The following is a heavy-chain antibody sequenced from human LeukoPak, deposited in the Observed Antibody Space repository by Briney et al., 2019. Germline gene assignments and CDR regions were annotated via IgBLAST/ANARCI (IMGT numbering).Heavy chain of an antibody. CDR2: INPNSRGT. V-gene: IGHV1-2*04. J-gene: IGHJ3*02. D-gene: IGHD5-12*01. Sequence: ASVKVSCKASGYTFTVYYMHWVRQTPGQGLEWMGWINPNSRGTNYAQKFQGWVTMTRDTSISTAYMELSRLRSDDTAVYYCARGNSGYDFDAFDIWGQGTMVTVSS. CDR3: ARGNSGYDFDAFDI. CDR1: GYTFTVYY.